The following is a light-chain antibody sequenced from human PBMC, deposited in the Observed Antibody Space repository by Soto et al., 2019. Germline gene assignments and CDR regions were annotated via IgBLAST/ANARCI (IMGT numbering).Light chain of an antibody. V-gene: IGKV3-20*01. Sequence: EIVLTQSPGTLSLSPGERATLSCRASQSVSSSYLAWYQQKPGQAPSLLIYGASSRSTGMPDRFSGSGSGTDFTFTISRLEPEDFAVYYCQQYGSSPQSFGGGTKVEIK. J-gene: IGKJ4*01. CDR3: QQYGSSPQS. CDR2: GAS. CDR1: QSVSSSY.